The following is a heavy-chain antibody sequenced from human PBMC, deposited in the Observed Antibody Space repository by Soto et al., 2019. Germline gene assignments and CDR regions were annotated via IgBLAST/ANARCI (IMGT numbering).Heavy chain of an antibody. V-gene: IGHV3-23*01. CDR3: GVDAGGYYYYYSGMGV. J-gene: IGHJ6*02. CDR1: GFTFSSYA. Sequence: GGSLRLSCAASGFTFSSYAMSWVRQAPGKGLEWVSAISGSGGSTYYADSVKRGLTISRDNSKNSLYLQMNSLGAEDTGVCYGGVDAGGYYYYYSGMGVWGQGTTVTVSS. CDR2: ISGSGGST. D-gene: IGHD3-10*01.